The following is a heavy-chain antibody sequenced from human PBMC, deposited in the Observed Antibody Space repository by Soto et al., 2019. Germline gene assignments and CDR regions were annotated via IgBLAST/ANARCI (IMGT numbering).Heavy chain of an antibody. CDR2: INPNSGGT. CDR1: GYTFTGYY. D-gene: IGHD3-10*01. Sequence: ASVKVSCKASGYTFTGYYMHWVRQAPGQGLEWMGWINPNSGGTNYAQKFQGWVTMTRDTSISTAYMELSRLRSDDTAVYYCARGDYGSGSKETFDIWGQGTMVTVSS. CDR3: ARGDYGSGSKETFDI. V-gene: IGHV1-2*04. J-gene: IGHJ3*02.